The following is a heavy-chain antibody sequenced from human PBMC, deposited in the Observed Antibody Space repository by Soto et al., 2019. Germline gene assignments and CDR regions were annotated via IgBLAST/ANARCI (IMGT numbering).Heavy chain of an antibody. V-gene: IGHV1-3*05. D-gene: IGHD6-6*01. J-gene: IGHJ6*02. CDR3: ARGISSSSSVGYYGMDV. CDR2: INAGNGNT. Sequence: QVQLVQSGAEEKKPGASVKVSCKASGYTFTSYAMHWVRQAPGQRLEWMGWINAGNGNTKYSQKFQGRVTITRDTSASTAYMELSSLRSEDTAGYYCARGISSSSSVGYYGMDVWGQGTTVTLSS. CDR1: GYTFTSYA.